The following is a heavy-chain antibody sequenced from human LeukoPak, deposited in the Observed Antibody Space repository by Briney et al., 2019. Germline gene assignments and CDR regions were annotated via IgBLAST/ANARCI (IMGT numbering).Heavy chain of an antibody. Sequence: PGGSLRLSCGASGFTFGTYWMHWVRQAPGKGLVWVSGINSDGGTTTYADSVKGRFTISRDNAKNTLYLQMNNTNSEDTAIYYCATDYYFSGSYYRLFYWGQGTLVTVSS. V-gene: IGHV3-74*01. CDR1: GFTFGTYW. CDR2: INSDGGTT. CDR3: ATDYYFSGSYYRLFY. J-gene: IGHJ4*02. D-gene: IGHD3-10*01.